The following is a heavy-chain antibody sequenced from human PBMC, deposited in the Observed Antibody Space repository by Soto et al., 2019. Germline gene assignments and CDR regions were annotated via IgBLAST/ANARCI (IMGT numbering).Heavy chain of an antibody. J-gene: IGHJ6*03. CDR3: ARDHMECSGYDFPPDYYYYMDV. V-gene: IGHV1-69*04. CDR1: GGTFSSYT. CDR2: IIPILGIA. D-gene: IGHD5-12*01. Sequence: GASVKVSCKASGGTFSSYTISWVREAPGQGLEWMGRIIPILGIANYAQKFQGRVTITADKSTSTASMELSSLRSEDTAVYYCARDHMECSGYDFPPDYYYYMDVWGKGTTVTVSS.